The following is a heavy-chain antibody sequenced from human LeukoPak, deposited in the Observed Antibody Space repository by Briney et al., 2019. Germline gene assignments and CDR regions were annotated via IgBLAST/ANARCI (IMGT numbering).Heavy chain of an antibody. V-gene: IGHV3-7*01. CDR1: GFTSSKYW. Sequence: GGSLRPSCAGSGFTSSKYWMSWVRQAPGKGLEWVANINQDGNDKYYVESVKGRFTISRDNANNSLYLQMNSLRAEDTAVYYCVRDTFGPGDPWGQGRLVTVSS. CDR3: VRDTFGPGDP. CDR2: INQDGNDK. J-gene: IGHJ5*02. D-gene: IGHD3-16*01.